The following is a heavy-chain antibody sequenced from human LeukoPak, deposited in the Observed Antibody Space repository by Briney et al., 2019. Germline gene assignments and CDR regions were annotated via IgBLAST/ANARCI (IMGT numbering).Heavy chain of an antibody. Sequence: SGTLSLTCAVYGGSFSGCYWSWIRQPPGKGLEWIGEINHSGSTNYNPSPKSRVTISVDTSKNQFSLKLSSVTAADTAVYYCARGRFRSPNWFDPWGQGTLVTVSS. V-gene: IGHV4-34*01. CDR2: INHSGST. D-gene: IGHD1-14*01. CDR1: GGSFSGCY. CDR3: ARGRFRSPNWFDP. J-gene: IGHJ5*02.